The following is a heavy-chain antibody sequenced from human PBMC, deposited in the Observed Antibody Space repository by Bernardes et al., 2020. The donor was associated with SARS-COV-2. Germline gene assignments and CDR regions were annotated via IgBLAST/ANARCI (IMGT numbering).Heavy chain of an antibody. CDR3: ARTVAATADY. J-gene: IGHJ4*02. V-gene: IGHV3-7*03. D-gene: IGHD6-13*01. Sequence: GSLRLSCAASGFTFSDYWMAWVRQAPGKGLEWVANINGDGSVKYYVDSVKGRFTISRDNAKSSLYLQMNSLRGEDTAVYYCARTVAATADYWGQGTLVTVSS. CDR2: INGDGSVK. CDR1: GFTFSDYW.